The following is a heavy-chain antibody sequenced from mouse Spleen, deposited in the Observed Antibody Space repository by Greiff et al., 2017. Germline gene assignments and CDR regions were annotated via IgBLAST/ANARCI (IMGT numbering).Heavy chain of an antibody. CDR1: GYAFSSYW. J-gene: IGHJ1*01. CDR3: ARKSGSSDFYWYFDV. D-gene: IGHD1-1*01. Sequence: VQLQQSGAELVKPGASVKISCKASGYAFSSYWMNWVKQRPGKGLEWIGQIYPGDGDTNYNGKFKGKATLTADKSSSTAYMQLSSLTSEDSAVYFCARKSGSSDFYWYFDVWGAGTTVTVSS. CDR2: IYPGDGDT. V-gene: IGHV1-80*01.